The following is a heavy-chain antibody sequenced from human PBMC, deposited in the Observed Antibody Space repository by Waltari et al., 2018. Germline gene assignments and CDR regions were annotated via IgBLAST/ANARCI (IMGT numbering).Heavy chain of an antibody. J-gene: IGHJ2*01. D-gene: IGHD4-17*01. CDR1: DYSISSGYY. V-gene: IGHV4-38-2*01. CDR2: IDHSGST. Sequence: QVQLQESGPGLVKPSETLSLTCAVSDYSISSGYYWGWLRQPPRRGLEWIGSIDHSGSTYYNPSLRSRVTISVDTSKNQFSLKLTSVTAADTAVYYCARARAGYGDYLYWYFDLWGRGTLVTVSS. CDR3: ARARAGYGDYLYWYFDL.